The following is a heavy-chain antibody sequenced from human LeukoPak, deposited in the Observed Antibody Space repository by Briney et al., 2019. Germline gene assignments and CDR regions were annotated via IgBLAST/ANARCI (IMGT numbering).Heavy chain of an antibody. CDR1: GFTFSSYS. D-gene: IGHD2-2*01. J-gene: IGHJ4*02. CDR3: ARRCSSTSCFDY. CDR2: ISSSSSYI. V-gene: IGHV3-21*01. Sequence: PGGSLRLSCAASGFTFSSYSMNWVRQAPGKGLEWVSSISSSSSYIYYADSVKGRFTISGDNAKNSLYLQMSSLRAEDTAVYYCARRCSSTSCFDYWGQGTLVTVSS.